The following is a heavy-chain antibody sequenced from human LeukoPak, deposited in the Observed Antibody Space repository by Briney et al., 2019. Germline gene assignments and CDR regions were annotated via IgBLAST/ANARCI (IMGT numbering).Heavy chain of an antibody. CDR2: IIPIFGTA. D-gene: IGHD3-22*01. V-gene: IGHV1-69*01. Sequence: GSSVKVSCKASGGTFSSYAISWVRQAPGQGLEWMGGIIPIFGTANYAQKFQGRVTITADESTSTAYMELSSLRSEDTAVYYCARTPNYYDSSGYPTDYWGQGTLVTVSS. CDR3: ARTPNYYDSSGYPTDY. CDR1: GGTFSSYA. J-gene: IGHJ4*02.